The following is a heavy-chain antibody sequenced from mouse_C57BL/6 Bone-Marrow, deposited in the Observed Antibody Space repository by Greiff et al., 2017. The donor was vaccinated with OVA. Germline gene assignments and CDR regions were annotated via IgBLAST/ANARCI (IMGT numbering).Heavy chain of an antibody. J-gene: IGHJ4*01. D-gene: IGHD3-2*02. CDR2: IDPSDSYT. Sequence: VQLQQPGAVLVMPGASVTLSCKASGYTFTSYWMHWVQQRPGQGLEWIGEIDPSDSYTNYNQKFKGKSTLTVDKSSSTAYMQLSSLTSEDSAVYYCARGTAQATDYAMDYWGQGTSVTVSS. CDR3: ARGTAQATDYAMDY. V-gene: IGHV1-69*01. CDR1: GYTFTSYW.